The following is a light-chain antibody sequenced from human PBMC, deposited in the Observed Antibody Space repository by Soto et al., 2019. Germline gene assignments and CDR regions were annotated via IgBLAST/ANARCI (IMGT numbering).Light chain of an antibody. CDR3: QQRSNWPPVIT. CDR2: DAS. Sequence: DILLTQSPATLSLSPGERATLSCRASQSFSGYLAWYQQKPGQAPRLLIYDASKRATGIPARFSGRGSGTDFTLTISSLEPADFAVYYCQQRSNWPPVITFGQGTRLEIK. V-gene: IGKV3-11*01. CDR1: QSFSGY. J-gene: IGKJ5*01.